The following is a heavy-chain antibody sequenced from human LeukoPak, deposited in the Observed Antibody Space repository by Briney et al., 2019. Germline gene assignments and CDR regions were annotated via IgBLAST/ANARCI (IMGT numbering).Heavy chain of an antibody. V-gene: IGHV3-21*01. CDR3: ASPTWMTDAFDI. CDR2: ISSSSSYI. Sequence: AGGSLRLSCAASGFTFSSYSMNWVRQAPGKGLEWVSSISSSSSYIYYADSVKGRFTISRDNAKNSLYLQMNSLRAEDTAVYYCASPTWMTDAFDIWGQGTMVTVSS. CDR1: GFTFSSYS. J-gene: IGHJ3*02. D-gene: IGHD5-12*01.